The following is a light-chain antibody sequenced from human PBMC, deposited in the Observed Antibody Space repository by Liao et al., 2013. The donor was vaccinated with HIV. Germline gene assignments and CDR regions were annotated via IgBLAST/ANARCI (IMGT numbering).Light chain of an antibody. V-gene: IGLV3-27*01. CDR1: VLAKKY. CDR3: QVWDSFSTFV. J-gene: IGLJ1*01. CDR2: KDS. Sequence: SYELTQPSSVSVSPGQTARITCSGDVLAKKYARWFQQRPGQAPVLVIYKDSERPSGIPERFSGSSSGTTVTLTIRGAQVEDEADYYCQVWDSFSTFVFGSGTQVTVL.